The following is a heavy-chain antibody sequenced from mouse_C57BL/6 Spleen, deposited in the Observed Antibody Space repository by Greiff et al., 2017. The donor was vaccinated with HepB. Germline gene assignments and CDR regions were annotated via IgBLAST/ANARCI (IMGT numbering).Heavy chain of an antibody. CDR2: IDPNSGGT. Sequence: QVQLQQPGAELVKPGASVKLSCKASGYTFTSYWMHWVKQRPGRGLEWIGRIDPNSGGTKYNEKFKSKATLTVDKPSSTAYMKLSSLTSEDSAVYYCARGDNYSWFAYWGQGTLVTVSA. D-gene: IGHD2-12*01. V-gene: IGHV1-72*01. CDR3: ARGDNYSWFAY. J-gene: IGHJ3*01. CDR1: GYTFTSYW.